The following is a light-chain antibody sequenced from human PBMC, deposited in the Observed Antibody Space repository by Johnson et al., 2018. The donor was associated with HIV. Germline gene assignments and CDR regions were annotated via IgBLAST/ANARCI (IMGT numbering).Light chain of an antibody. CDR2: ENN. J-gene: IGLJ1*01. V-gene: IGLV1-51*02. Sequence: QSVFTQPPSVSAAPGQKVTISCSGSSSNIGNNYVSWYQQLPGTAPKLLIYENNKRPSGIPDRFSGSKSGTSATLGITGLQSGDEANYYCGTWDSSLSGVFGTGTAFTVL. CDR3: GTWDSSLSGV. CDR1: SSNIGNNY.